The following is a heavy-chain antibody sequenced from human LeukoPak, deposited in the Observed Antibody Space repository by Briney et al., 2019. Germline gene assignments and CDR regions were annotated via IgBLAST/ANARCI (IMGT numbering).Heavy chain of an antibody. CDR1: GGTFSNYA. V-gene: IGHV1-69*04. CDR2: IIPILGIA. D-gene: IGHD2/OR15-2a*01. J-gene: IGHJ4*02. Sequence: SVKVSCKASGGTFSNYAISWVRQAPGQGLEWMGRIIPILGIANYAQKFQGRVTITADKSTSTAYMELSSLRSEDTAVYYCASSTGILLNDYWGQGTLVTVSS. CDR3: ASSTGILLNDY.